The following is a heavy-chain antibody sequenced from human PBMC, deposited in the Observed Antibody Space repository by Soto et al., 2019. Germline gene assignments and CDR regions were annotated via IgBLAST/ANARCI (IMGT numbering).Heavy chain of an antibody. CDR3: TGQNASGY. V-gene: IGHV3-30*03. CDR1: GFTFSNSG. CDR2: ISFDGSTK. D-gene: IGHD2-8*02. J-gene: IGHJ4*02. Sequence: QVQLVESGGGVVQPGRSLRLSCAASGFTFSNSGMPWVRQAPGKGLVWVAVISFDGSTKYYAYSVKGRFTISRDNSKNTLYLEMNSLRGDDAAVYYCTGQNASGYWGQGTLVTVSS.